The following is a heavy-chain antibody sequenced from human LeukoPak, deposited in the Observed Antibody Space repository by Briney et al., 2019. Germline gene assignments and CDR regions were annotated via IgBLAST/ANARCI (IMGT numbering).Heavy chain of an antibody. CDR2: IDQGGSTK. V-gene: IGHV3-7*01. Sequence: GGSLRLSCAASGFTFNTYWMNWVRQAPGKGLEWVANIDQGGSTKYYVDTLKGRFTISRDNAKNSLCLQMNSLRADDTAVYYCVRDKGGRSGAIYYDAFDVWGQGTMVTVSS. CDR3: VRDKGGRSGAIYYDAFDV. J-gene: IGHJ3*01. D-gene: IGHD1-26*01. CDR1: GFTFNTYW.